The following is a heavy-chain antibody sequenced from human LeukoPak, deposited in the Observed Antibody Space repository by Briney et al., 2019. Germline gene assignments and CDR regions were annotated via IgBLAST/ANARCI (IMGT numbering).Heavy chain of an antibody. V-gene: IGHV3-48*01. CDR1: GFTFSSYS. D-gene: IGHD6-13*01. CDR3: AKILERQQLAYDY. CDR2: ISSSSSTI. J-gene: IGHJ4*02. Sequence: GGSLRLSCAASGFTFSSYSMNWVRQAPGRGLEWVSYISSSSSTIYYADSVKGRFTISRDNSKNTLYLQMNSLRAEDTAVYYCAKILERQQLAYDYWGQGTLVTVSS.